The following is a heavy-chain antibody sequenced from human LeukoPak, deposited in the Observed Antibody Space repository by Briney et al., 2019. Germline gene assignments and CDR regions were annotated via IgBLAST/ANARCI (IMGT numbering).Heavy chain of an antibody. D-gene: IGHD6-19*01. J-gene: IGHJ4*02. CDR2: INGRSSDK. V-gene: IGHV3-23*01. CDR3: TKEGSLSGSVN. Sequence: QPGGSLRLSCVGSGFTFDTYAMGWVRQAPGKGLEWVSGINGRSSDKYYADSVKGRFTISRVNSKSTLYLQMDTLRDDDTAVYFCTKEGSLSGSVNWGQGTLVTVSS. CDR1: GFTFDTYA.